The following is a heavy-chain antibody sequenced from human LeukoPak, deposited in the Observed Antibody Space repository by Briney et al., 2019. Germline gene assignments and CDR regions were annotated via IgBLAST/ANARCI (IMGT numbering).Heavy chain of an antibody. CDR3: TTRTDILTGYYIVWTDY. CDR2: IKSKTDGGTT. Sequence: PGGSLRLSCAASGFTFSNAWMSWVRQAPGKGLEWVGRIKSKTDGGTTDYAAPVKGRFTISRDDSKNTLYLQMNSLKTEDTAVYYCTTRTDILTGYYIVWTDYWGQGTLVTVSS. V-gene: IGHV3-15*01. J-gene: IGHJ4*02. CDR1: GFTFSNAW. D-gene: IGHD3-9*01.